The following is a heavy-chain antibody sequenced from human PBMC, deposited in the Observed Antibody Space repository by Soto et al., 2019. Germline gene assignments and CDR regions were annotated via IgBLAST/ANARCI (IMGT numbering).Heavy chain of an antibody. D-gene: IGHD3-10*01. J-gene: IGHJ4*02. CDR2: VNPNNGAT. CDR3: GKVLRAGSARDFDY. Sequence: QVQLAQSGAELKKPWPSVKVSCKASEYTFSNYDMNWVRQATGQGAEWIGWVNPNNGATGDAQKFQGRITLNTDISPHTSFLELTSLRPEDTAIYYFGKVLRAGSARDFDYWGQGTLISVSS. CDR1: EYTFSNYD. V-gene: IGHV1-8*01.